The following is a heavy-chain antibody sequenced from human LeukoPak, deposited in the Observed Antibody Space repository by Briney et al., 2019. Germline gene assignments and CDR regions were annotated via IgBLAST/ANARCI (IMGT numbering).Heavy chain of an antibody. Sequence: GASVKVSCKASGGTFSSYAISWVRQAPGQGLEWMGGIIPIFGTANYAQKFQGRVTITADESTSTAYMELSSLRSDDTAVYYCARDEPVTTGAFDIWGQGSMVTVSS. V-gene: IGHV1-69*13. CDR3: ARDEPVTTGAFDI. CDR1: GGTFSSYA. D-gene: IGHD4-17*01. J-gene: IGHJ3*02. CDR2: IIPIFGTA.